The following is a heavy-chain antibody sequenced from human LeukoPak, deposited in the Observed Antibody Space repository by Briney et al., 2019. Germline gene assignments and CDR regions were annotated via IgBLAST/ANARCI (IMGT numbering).Heavy chain of an antibody. Sequence: VAXISYDGSNKYYADSVKGRFTISRDNSKNTLYLQMNSLRAEDTAVYYCAREYGSGSSYYFDYWGQGTLVTVSS. D-gene: IGHD3-10*01. J-gene: IGHJ4*02. V-gene: IGHV3-30-3*01. CDR3: AREYGSGSSYYFDY. CDR2: ISYDGSNK.